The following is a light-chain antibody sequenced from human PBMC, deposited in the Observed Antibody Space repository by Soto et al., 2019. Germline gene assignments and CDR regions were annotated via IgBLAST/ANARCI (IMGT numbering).Light chain of an antibody. CDR1: QAISTW. Sequence: DIQMTQSPSTLSASVGDRVTITCRASQAISTWLAWYQQKPGTAPKLLIYDVSSLESGVPSRFSGSGSGTEFTLIIGSLQPYDYATDYCQQYSSYSRTFGQGTKVEIK. CDR3: QQYSSYSRT. CDR2: DVS. V-gene: IGKV1-5*01. J-gene: IGKJ1*01.